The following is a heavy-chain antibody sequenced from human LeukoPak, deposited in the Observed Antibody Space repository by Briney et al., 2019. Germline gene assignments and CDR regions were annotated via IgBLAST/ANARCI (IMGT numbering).Heavy chain of an antibody. CDR1: GGSLSGYY. CDR3: ARGWYYYDSSGYPHY. Sequence: SETLSLTCAVYGGSLSGYYWSWLRHPPGKGLEWLGEINHSGSTNYNPSLESRVTISADTSKNQFSLKLSSVTAADTAVYYCARGWYYYDSSGYPHYWGQGTLVTVSS. V-gene: IGHV4-34*01. CDR2: INHSGST. J-gene: IGHJ4*02. D-gene: IGHD3-22*01.